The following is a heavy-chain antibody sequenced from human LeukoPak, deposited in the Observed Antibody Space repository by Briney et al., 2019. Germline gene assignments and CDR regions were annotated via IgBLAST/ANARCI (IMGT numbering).Heavy chain of an antibody. Sequence: PSATLSLTCAVSDVSISDYYWSWIRPPPGKGLGWIGFIYDTGDFNHNPSLKGRFTVTLDTPKNQVSLKVTSVTAADTAVYYCARHAFARPLAIWGQGTVVTVSS. CDR1: DVSISDYY. J-gene: IGHJ4*02. D-gene: IGHD2-2*01. CDR2: IYDTGDF. CDR3: ARHAFARPLAI. V-gene: IGHV4-59*08.